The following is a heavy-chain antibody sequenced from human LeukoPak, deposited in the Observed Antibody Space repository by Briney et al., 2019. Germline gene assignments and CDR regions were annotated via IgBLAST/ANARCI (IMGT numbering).Heavy chain of an antibody. CDR3: ARVRYCSGGSCSSPTYFDY. CDR1: GYSISSDYH. D-gene: IGHD2-15*01. V-gene: IGHV4-38-2*02. CDR2: IYHSGST. Sequence: PSETLSLTCTVSGYSISSDYHWGWIRQPPGKGLEWIGNIYHSGSTYYNASLKSRVTILVDMSKNQFSLKLSSVTAADTAVYYCARVRYCSGGSCSSPTYFDYWGQGTLVTVSS. J-gene: IGHJ4*02.